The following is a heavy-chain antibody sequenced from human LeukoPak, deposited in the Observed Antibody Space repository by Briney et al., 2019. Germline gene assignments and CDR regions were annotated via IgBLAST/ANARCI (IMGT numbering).Heavy chain of an antibody. CDR2: ISAYNGNT. J-gene: IGHJ6*02. D-gene: IGHD6-19*01. Sequence: GASVKVSCKASGYIFTSYGISWVRQAPGQGLEWMGWISAYNGNTNYAQKLQGRVTMTTDTSTSTAYMELRSLRSDDTAVYYCARDRGDSSGWQPYYGMDVWGQGTTVTVSS. CDR1: GYIFTSYG. CDR3: ARDRGDSSGWQPYYGMDV. V-gene: IGHV1-18*01.